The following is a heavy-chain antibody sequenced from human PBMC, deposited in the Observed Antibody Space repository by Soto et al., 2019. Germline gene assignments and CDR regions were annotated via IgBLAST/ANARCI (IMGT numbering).Heavy chain of an antibody. CDR2: ISYDGSDK. D-gene: IGHD6-6*01. V-gene: IGHV3-30-3*01. CDR3: ARVYSSLDYGIDY. J-gene: IGHJ4*02. Sequence: GGSLRLSCAASGFTFSSYSTHWVRHAPGKGLEWVAVISYDGSDKYYADSVKGRFTISRDNSKNTLYLQMNSLRPEDTAVYYCARVYSSLDYGIDYWGQGTLVTVSS. CDR1: GFTFSSYS.